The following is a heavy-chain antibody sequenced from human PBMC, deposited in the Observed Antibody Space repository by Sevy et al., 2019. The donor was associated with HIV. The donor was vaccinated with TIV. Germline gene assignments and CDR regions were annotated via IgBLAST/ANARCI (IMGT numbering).Heavy chain of an antibody. Sequence: ASVKVSCKVSGYTRTELSMHWVRPAPRKGLEWMGSFDPEDGETIYAQKFQGRVTMTEDTFKDTAYMELSSLRSEDAAVYYCATTKDYYDSSGSPFDYWGQGTLVTVSS. J-gene: IGHJ4*02. V-gene: IGHV1-24*01. CDR1: GYTRTELS. CDR3: ATTKDYYDSSGSPFDY. D-gene: IGHD3-22*01. CDR2: FDPEDGET.